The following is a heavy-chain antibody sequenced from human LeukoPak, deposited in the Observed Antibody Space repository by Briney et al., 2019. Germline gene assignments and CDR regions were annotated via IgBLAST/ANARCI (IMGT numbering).Heavy chain of an antibody. CDR2: IDHSGST. J-gene: IGHJ3*02. CDR3: ALYVSTYYSDTSASIRGASDI. D-gene: IGHD3-22*01. Sequence: PSETLSLTCTVSGGSISSSAYYWSWIRQPPGKGLEWIGEIDHSGSTNYSPSLKSRVTISVDTSKNQFSLRLSSVTAADTAVYYCALYVSTYYSDTSASIRGASDIWGQGTVVTVSS. V-gene: IGHV4-39*07. CDR1: GGSISSSAYY.